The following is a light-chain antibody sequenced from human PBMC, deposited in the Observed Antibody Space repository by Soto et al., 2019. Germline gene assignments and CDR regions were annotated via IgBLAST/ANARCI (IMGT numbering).Light chain of an antibody. CDR1: FSNIGNNL. Sequence: QSVLTQPPSVSAAPGQKVIISCSGTFSNIGNNLVSWYQQVPGTAPKLLIYENNQRPSAIPDRISGSKSGTSATLGITGLQTGDEADYYCGTWDSSLSVVVFGGGTKLTVL. CDR3: GTWDSSLSVVV. V-gene: IGLV1-51*02. CDR2: ENN. J-gene: IGLJ2*01.